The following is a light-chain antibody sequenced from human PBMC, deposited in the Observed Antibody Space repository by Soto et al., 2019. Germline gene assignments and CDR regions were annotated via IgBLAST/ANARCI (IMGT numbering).Light chain of an antibody. J-gene: IGKJ1*01. CDR3: QQHSNAPWT. V-gene: IGKV3D-20*02. CDR1: QSVTSNY. CDR2: AIS. Sequence: EIVLTQSPGTLSLSPGASAALSCRASQSVTSNYLVWYRQKPGQAPRLLIYAISSRAAGIPDRFSGSGSGTDFTLTITRLEPEDSAVYYCQQHSNAPWTFGQGTRVEI.